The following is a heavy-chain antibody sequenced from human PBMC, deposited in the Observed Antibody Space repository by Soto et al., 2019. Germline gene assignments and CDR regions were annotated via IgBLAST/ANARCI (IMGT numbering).Heavy chain of an antibody. V-gene: IGHV4-39*01. CDR3: ACGPYYYDSSGYRAMEFDY. CDR2: IYYSGST. Sequence: SETLSLTCTVSGGSISSSSYYWGWIRQPPGKGLEWIGSIYYSGSTYYNPSLKSRVTISVDTSKNQFSLKLSSVTAADTVLYYCACGPYYYDSSGYRAMEFDYWGQGTLVT. CDR1: GGSISSSSYY. D-gene: IGHD3-22*01. J-gene: IGHJ4*02.